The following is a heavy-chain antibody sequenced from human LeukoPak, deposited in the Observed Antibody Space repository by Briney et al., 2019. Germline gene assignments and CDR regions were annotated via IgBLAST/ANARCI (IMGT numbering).Heavy chain of an antibody. CDR3: GRDRPTGYYDY. J-gene: IGHJ4*02. CDR1: SYSISSGYY. CDR2: INHSGIT. Sequence: SETLSLTCTVSSYSISSGYYWGWIRQPLGKGLEWIASINHSGITYYNPSLKSRVTISVDTSKNQFYLKLTSVTDADTAVYYCGRDRPTGYYDYWGQGTLVTVSS. V-gene: IGHV4-38-2*02. D-gene: IGHD3-9*01.